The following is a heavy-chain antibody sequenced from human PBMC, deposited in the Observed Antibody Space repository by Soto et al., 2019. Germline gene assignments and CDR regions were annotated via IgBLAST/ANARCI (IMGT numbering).Heavy chain of an antibody. D-gene: IGHD3-10*01. CDR1: GFSFSDSG. V-gene: IGHV3-30*18. J-gene: IGHJ5*02. CDR2: ISYAGRGK. Sequence: QMYLVESGGGVVQPATPLRLSCVASGFSFSDSGMHWVRQAPGKGLEWVAVISYAGRGKKYSDSVKGRFTISRDNSKKLLYLQRGGLTTEDTAVYYCVKDRRAYYYGSGSDLWGQGTLVTVSS. CDR3: VKDRRAYYYGSGSDL.